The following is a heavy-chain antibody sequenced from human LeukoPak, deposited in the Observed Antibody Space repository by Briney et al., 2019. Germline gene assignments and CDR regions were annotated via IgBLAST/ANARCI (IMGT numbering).Heavy chain of an antibody. Sequence: PSETLSLTCAVYGGSFSGYYWSWIRQPAGKGLEWIGRIYTSGSTNYNPSLKRRLTISVDTSKNQFSLKVRSVTAADTAVYFCARVISPESYFYFFEYYYMDVWGKGATVTVSS. V-gene: IGHV4-59*10. CDR2: IYTSGST. J-gene: IGHJ6*03. CDR3: ARVISPESYFYFFEYYYMDV. CDR1: GGSFSGYY. D-gene: IGHD3-10*01.